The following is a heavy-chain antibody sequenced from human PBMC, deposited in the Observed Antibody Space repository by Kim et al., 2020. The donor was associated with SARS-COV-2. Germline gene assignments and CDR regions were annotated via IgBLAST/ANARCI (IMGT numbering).Heavy chain of an antibody. CDR2: ISNDGSIE. V-gene: IGHV3-33*05. J-gene: IGHJ5*02. Sequence: GGSLRLSCAASGFTFSSYGMHWVRQAPGKGLEWVAVISNDGSIEYYADSVKGRFTISRENSKNTLYLKMNSLRVEDTAVYYCARGGCTSTSCHLGYWFDP. D-gene: IGHD2-2*01. CDR3: ARGGCTSTSCHLGYWFDP. CDR1: GFTFSSYG.